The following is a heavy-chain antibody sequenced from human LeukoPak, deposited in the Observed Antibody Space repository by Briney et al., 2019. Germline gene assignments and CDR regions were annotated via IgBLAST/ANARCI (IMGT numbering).Heavy chain of an antibody. CDR2: ISHDGGGT. V-gene: IGHV3-23*01. J-gene: IGHJ5*02. CDR1: GLIFNNLG. D-gene: IGHD3-22*01. Sequence: GGSLRLSCAASGLIFNNLGLIWVRQAAGRGRDWVPAISHDGGGTTYADVVNGRFSISRDNAKNTLFLQMNSLRAEDTALYYGAKGGSGYFLDLWGQGPLVTVSS. CDR3: AKGGSGYFLDL.